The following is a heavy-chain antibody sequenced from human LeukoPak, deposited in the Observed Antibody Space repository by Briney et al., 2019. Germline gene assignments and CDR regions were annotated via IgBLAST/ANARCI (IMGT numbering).Heavy chain of an antibody. D-gene: IGHD3-9*01. CDR1: GYTFTSYG. Sequence: ASVKVSCKASGYTFTSYGISWVRQAPGQGLEWMGWISAYSGNTNYAQKLQGRVTMTTDTSTSTAYMELRSLRSDDTAVYYCARSILTGYYPGGYYFDYWGQGTLVTVSS. J-gene: IGHJ4*02. V-gene: IGHV1-18*04. CDR2: ISAYSGNT. CDR3: ARSILTGYYPGGYYFDY.